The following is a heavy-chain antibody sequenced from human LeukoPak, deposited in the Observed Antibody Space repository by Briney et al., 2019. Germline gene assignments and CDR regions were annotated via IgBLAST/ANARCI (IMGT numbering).Heavy chain of an antibody. D-gene: IGHD3-10*01. V-gene: IGHV3-7*01. CDR1: GFTFSSYW. CDR2: IKQDGREK. Sequence: GGSLRLSCAASGFTFSSYWMSWVRQAPGKGLEWVANIKQDGREKYYVDSVKGRFTISRDNAKNSLYLQMNSLRAQDTAVYYRARDDRGNWFGPSGQGTLVTVSS. J-gene: IGHJ5*01. CDR3: ARDDRGNWFGP.